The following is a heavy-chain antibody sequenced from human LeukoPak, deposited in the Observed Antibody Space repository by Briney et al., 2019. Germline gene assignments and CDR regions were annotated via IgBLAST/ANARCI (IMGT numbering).Heavy chain of an antibody. V-gene: IGHV1-2*02. CDR1: GYTFTGYY. J-gene: IGHJ4*02. Sequence: ASVKVSCKASGYTFTGYYMHWVRQAPGQGLEWMGWINPNSGSTNYAQKFQGRVTMTRDTSISTAYMELSRLRSDDTAVYYCARPYSGSYPYFDYWGQGTLVTVSS. D-gene: IGHD1-26*01. CDR2: INPNSGST. CDR3: ARPYSGSYPYFDY.